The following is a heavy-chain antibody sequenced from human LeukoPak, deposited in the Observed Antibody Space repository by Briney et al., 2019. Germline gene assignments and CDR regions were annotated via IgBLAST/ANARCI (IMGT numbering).Heavy chain of an antibody. Sequence: PGGSLRLSCAASGFTFSSYSMNWVRQAPGKGLEWVSSISSSSSYIYYADSVKGRFTISGDNAKNSLYLQMNSLRAEDTAVYYCARTRDYYDSSGAFDYWGQGTLVTVSS. CDR3: ARTRDYYDSSGAFDY. J-gene: IGHJ4*02. D-gene: IGHD3-22*01. V-gene: IGHV3-21*01. CDR2: ISSSSSYI. CDR1: GFTFSSYS.